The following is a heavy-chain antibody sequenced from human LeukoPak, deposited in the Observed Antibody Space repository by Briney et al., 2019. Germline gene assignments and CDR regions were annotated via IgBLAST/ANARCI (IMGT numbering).Heavy chain of an antibody. CDR3: ARGAPPQN. Sequence: SETLSLTCAVSGGSISSSYWWSWVRQPPGKGLEWIGEVYHSGSTNYHPSLKSRVTISADKSKNQFSLKLSSVTAADTAVYYCARGAPPQNWGQGALVTVSS. CDR1: GGSISSSYW. V-gene: IGHV4-4*02. J-gene: IGHJ4*02. CDR2: VYHSGST.